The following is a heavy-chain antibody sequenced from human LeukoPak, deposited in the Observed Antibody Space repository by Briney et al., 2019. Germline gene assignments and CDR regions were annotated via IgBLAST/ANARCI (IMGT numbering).Heavy chain of an antibody. CDR1: GFSFSSYW. D-gene: IGHD6-13*01. CDR3: ARDFGSSSSFDY. Sequence: PGGSLRLSCAASGFSFSSYWMSWVRQAPGKGLELVANIKQDGSEKYYVDSVKGRFTISRDSAKNSLYLQMNSLRAEDTAVYYCARDFGSSSSFDYWGQGTLVTVSS. CDR2: IKQDGSEK. J-gene: IGHJ4*02. V-gene: IGHV3-7*01.